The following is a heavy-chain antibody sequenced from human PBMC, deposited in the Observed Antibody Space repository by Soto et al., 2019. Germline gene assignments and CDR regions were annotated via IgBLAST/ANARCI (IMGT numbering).Heavy chain of an antibody. J-gene: IGHJ4*02. D-gene: IGHD2-15*01. Sequence: ASLKVSCKASGYTFTIYGISWVLQAPGQGLEWMGWISAYNGNTNYAQKLQGRVTMTTDTSTSTAYMELRSLRSDDTAVYYCARDTGDEDIVVVVAASGFDYWGQGTLVTVSS. CDR3: ARDTGDEDIVVVVAASGFDY. CDR2: ISAYNGNT. CDR1: GYTFTIYG. V-gene: IGHV1-18*01.